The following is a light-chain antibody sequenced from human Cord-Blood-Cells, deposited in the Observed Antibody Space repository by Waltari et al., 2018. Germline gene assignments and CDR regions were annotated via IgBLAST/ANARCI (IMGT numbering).Light chain of an antibody. CDR2: EGS. CDR3: CSYAGSSTLV. CDR1: SSDCGGYNL. Sequence: QSALTQPASVSGSPGPSITISCTGTSSDCGGYNLVSWYQQHPGKAPKLMIYEGSKRPSGVSNRFSGSKSGNTASLTISGLQAEDEADYYCCSYAGSSTLVFGGGTKLTVL. V-gene: IGLV2-23*01. J-gene: IGLJ2*01.